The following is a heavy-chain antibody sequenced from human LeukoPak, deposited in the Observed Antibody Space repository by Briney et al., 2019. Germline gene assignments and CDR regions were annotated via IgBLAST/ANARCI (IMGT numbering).Heavy chain of an antibody. CDR3: ASAIVATKVDAREDV. CDR1: GFTFSSYG. D-gene: IGHD5-12*01. Sequence: GGSLRLSCAASGFTFSSYGMSWVRQAPGKGLEWVSYISSSGSTIYYADSVKGRFTTSRDNAKNSLYLQMNSLRAEDTAVYYCASAIVATKVDAREDVWGKGTTVTVSS. V-gene: IGHV3-48*04. J-gene: IGHJ6*04. CDR2: ISSSGSTI.